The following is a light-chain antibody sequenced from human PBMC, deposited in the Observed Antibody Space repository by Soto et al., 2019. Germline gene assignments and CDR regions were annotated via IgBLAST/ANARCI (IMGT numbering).Light chain of an antibody. J-gene: IGKJ1*01. V-gene: IGKV3-20*01. CDR1: QSVGNNF. CDR2: DAS. CDR3: HQYGTSPQT. Sequence: EIVLTHSPDNLSMYTGERATLFCRASQSVGNNFLAWYQEKPGQAPTLLIYDASSSASGLPDRFSGSGSETDFTLTVSRLELEDFAVYFCHQYGTSPQTFGQGTKVDIK.